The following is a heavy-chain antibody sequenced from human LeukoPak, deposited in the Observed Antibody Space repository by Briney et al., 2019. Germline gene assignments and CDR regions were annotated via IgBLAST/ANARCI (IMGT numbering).Heavy chain of an antibody. D-gene: IGHD2-15*01. CDR2: ISYDGSNK. J-gene: IGHJ5*02. Sequence: GGSLKLSCAASGFTFSSYGMHWVRQAPGKGLEWVAVISYDGSNKYYADSVKGRFTISRDNSKNTLYLQMNSLRAEDTAVYYCAKEKEDIVVVVAGLGGWFDPWGQGTLVTVSS. CDR3: AKEKEDIVVVVAGLGGWFDP. CDR1: GFTFSSYG. V-gene: IGHV3-30*18.